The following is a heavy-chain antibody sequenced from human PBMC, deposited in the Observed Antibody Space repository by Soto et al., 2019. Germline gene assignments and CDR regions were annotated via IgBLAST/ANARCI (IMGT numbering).Heavy chain of an antibody. Sequence: QVHLVQSGAEVREPGASLRSSCRTSGYSFVDYAIHLVRQTPGRGLEWVGWINAGNGLRRYAEKVQGRVSRMIDTLLKTAYIDRSSLKSEDTAVYYGARGEHFWGQGTLVTVSS. CDR2: INAGNGLR. CDR1: GYSFVDYA. J-gene: IGHJ4*02. V-gene: IGHV1-3*01. CDR3: ARGEHF. D-gene: IGHD6-6*01.